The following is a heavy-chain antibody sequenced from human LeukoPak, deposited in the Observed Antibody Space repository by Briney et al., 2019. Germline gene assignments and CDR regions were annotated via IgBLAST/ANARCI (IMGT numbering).Heavy chain of an antibody. CDR3: ARDRTFNYGDYIDAFDI. D-gene: IGHD4-17*01. V-gene: IGHV4-34*01. Sequence: SETLSLTCAVYGGSFSGYYWSWIRQPPGKGLEWIGEIYHSGSTNYNPSLKSRVTISVDKSKNQFSLKLSSVTAADTAVYYCARDRTFNYGDYIDAFDIWGQGTMVTVSS. CDR2: IYHSGST. CDR1: GGSFSGYY. J-gene: IGHJ3*02.